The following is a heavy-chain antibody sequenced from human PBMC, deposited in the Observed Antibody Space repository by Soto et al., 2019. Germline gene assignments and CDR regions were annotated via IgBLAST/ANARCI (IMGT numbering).Heavy chain of an antibody. V-gene: IGHV4-4*02. Sequence: SETLSLTCTLSVGSISTTSWWSWIRQPPGKGPEWIGGIYHTGSASYNPSLRGRLTISIDKSGNKFSLNLNSVTAADTAVYYCARSDISFPHYNYYGLEYWGQGTTVSVS. CDR1: VGSISTTSW. J-gene: IGHJ6*01. CDR2: IYHTGSA. CDR3: ARSDISFPHYNYYGLEY.